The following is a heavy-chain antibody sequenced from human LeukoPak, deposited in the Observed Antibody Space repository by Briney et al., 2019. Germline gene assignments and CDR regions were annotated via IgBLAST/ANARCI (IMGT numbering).Heavy chain of an antibody. V-gene: IGHV3-21*01. Sequence: GGSLRLSCAASGFTFSSYSMNWVRQAPGKGLEWVSSIRRSGSYIYYADSVKGRFTISRDNAKNSLYLQMNSLRAEDTAVYYCARAVATIRFLEWLLDAFDIWGQGTMVTVSS. CDR1: GFTFSSYS. CDR2: IRRSGSYI. D-gene: IGHD3-3*01. J-gene: IGHJ3*02. CDR3: ARAVATIRFLEWLLDAFDI.